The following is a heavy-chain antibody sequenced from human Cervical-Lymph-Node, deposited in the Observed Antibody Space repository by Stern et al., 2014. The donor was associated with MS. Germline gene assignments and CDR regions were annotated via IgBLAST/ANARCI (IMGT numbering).Heavy chain of an antibody. V-gene: IGHV1-46*01. CDR1: GNTFTNYH. CDR2: INSRGAST. Sequence: VQLVESGAEVTEPGASVKISCKAAGNTFTNYHVHWVRQAPGQGLEWMGIINSRGASTTYAQKFQGRVTMTRDMFTSTVYIEMSSLTSEDTAVYYCARDGLGYDHHFDLWGQGTLVTVSS. D-gene: IGHD3-16*01. J-gene: IGHJ4*02. CDR3: ARDGLGYDHHFDL.